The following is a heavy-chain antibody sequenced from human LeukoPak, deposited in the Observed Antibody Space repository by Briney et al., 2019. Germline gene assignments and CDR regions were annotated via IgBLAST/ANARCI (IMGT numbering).Heavy chain of an antibody. D-gene: IGHD6-13*01. CDR3: ARRGLYSSSWLPGY. CDR2: IYPGDADT. V-gene: IGHV5-51*01. J-gene: IGHJ4*02. CDR1: GYSFTSYW. Sequence: GESLKISCKGSGYSFTSYWVGWVRQLPGKGREGMGIIYPGDADTRYSPSFQGEVTISADKSISTAYLQWSSLNASDTAMYYCARRGLYSSSWLPGYWGQGTLVTVSS.